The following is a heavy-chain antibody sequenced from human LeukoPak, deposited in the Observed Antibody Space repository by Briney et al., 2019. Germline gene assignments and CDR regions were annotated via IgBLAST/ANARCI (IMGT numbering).Heavy chain of an antibody. J-gene: IGHJ6*03. CDR2: MNHSGST. V-gene: IGHV4-34*01. CDR1: GGSFSGYY. Sequence: SETLSLTCAVYGGSFSGYYWSWIRQPPGKGLEWIGEMNHSGSTNYNPSLKSRVTISVDTSKNQFSLKLSSVTAADTAVYYCAREADFGNYYYYMDVWGKGTTVTVSS. D-gene: IGHD3-3*01. CDR3: AREADFGNYYYYMDV.